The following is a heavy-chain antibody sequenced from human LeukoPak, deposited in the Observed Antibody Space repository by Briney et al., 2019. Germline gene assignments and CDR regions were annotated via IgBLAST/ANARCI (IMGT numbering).Heavy chain of an antibody. CDR3: ARGINGAKWLVPYYFDY. V-gene: IGHV4-39*02. CDR1: GGSISSSSYY. CDR2: VYYSGST. Sequence: PSETLSLTCTVSGGSISSSSYYWGWIRQPPGKGLEWIGGVYYSGSTYYNPSLKSRVTISVYTSKSLFSLKLSSVTATDTAVYYCARGINGAKWLVPYYFDYWGHGTLVTVSS. D-gene: IGHD6-19*01. J-gene: IGHJ4*01.